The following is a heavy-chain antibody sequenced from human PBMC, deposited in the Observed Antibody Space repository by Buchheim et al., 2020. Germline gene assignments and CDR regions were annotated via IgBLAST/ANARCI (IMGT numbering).Heavy chain of an antibody. CDR1: EFTFSSYA. V-gene: IGHV3-23*01. D-gene: IGHD6-19*01. CDR2: ITGSSDST. Sequence: EVQLLESGGGLVQSGGSLRLSCAASEFTFSSYAMSWVRQAPGRGLERVSAITGSSDSTYSVDSVKGRFTISRDNSKNTLYLQMNSLRAEDTAVYYCAKGSSSNGWYYFDYWGQGTL. J-gene: IGHJ4*02. CDR3: AKGSSSNGWYYFDY.